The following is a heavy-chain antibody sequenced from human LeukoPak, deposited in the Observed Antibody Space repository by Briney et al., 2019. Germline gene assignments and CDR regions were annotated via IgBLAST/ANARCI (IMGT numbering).Heavy chain of an antibody. Sequence: KPGGSLRLSCAASGFTFSDYYMSWIRQAPGKGLEWFSYISSSGSTIYYADSVKGRFTISRDNAKNSLYLQMNSLRAEDTAVYYCASPITMIVVVTANPYDAFDIWGQGTMVTVSS. J-gene: IGHJ3*02. CDR3: ASPITMIVVVTANPYDAFDI. V-gene: IGHV3-11*01. CDR2: ISSSGSTI. D-gene: IGHD3-22*01. CDR1: GFTFSDYY.